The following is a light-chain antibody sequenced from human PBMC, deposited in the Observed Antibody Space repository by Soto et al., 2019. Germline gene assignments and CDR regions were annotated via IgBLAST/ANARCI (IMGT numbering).Light chain of an antibody. Sequence: QLVLTQSPSASASLGASVRLTCTLSSGHINYAIAWPRQQPEKGPQYLMRINSDGSHSKGDGIPDRFSGSRSGAERYLTISSLQSEDEADYYCQTWGTGIQVFGGGTKLTVL. V-gene: IGLV4-69*01. J-gene: IGLJ3*02. CDR3: QTWGTGIQV. CDR2: INSDGSH. CDR1: SGHINYA.